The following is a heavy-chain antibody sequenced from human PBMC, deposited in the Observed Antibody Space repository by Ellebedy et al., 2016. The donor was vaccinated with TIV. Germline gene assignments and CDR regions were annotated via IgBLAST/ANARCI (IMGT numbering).Heavy chain of an antibody. Sequence: MPSETLSLTCTVAGASISSYYWNWIRQSPGRGLEWIGYISDSGRPSYNPSFKSRVTISADTSNHELSLKLSSMTAADTAVYYCTRRGFCDYWGQGTLVTVSS. CDR3: TRRGFCDY. CDR2: ISDSGRP. CDR1: GASISSYY. J-gene: IGHJ4*02. V-gene: IGHV4-59*08.